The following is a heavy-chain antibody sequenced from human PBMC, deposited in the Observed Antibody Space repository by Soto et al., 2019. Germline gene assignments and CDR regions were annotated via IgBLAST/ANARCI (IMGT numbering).Heavy chain of an antibody. V-gene: IGHV4-31*03. J-gene: IGHJ5*02. CDR3: ARGKGSGRARDWFDT. Sequence: QVQLQESGPGLVKPSQALSLTCSVSGYCMRIGGYYWNWIRQLPGKGLEWIGYIYYSGSTYYNPSVKSRVSISVDTSKNQFSLRLSSVTAADTAVYFCARGKGSGRARDWFDTWGQGARVTVSS. D-gene: IGHD3-10*01. CDR2: IYYSGST. CDR1: GYCMRIGGYY.